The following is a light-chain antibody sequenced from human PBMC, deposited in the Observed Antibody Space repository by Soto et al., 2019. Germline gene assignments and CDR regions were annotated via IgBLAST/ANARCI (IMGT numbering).Light chain of an antibody. CDR1: QSISSW. CDR2: KAS. J-gene: IGKJ4*01. V-gene: IGKV1-5*03. CDR3: QQYYSYHLT. Sequence: DIQMTQSPSTLSASVGDRVTITCRASQSISSWLAWYQQKPGKAPKLLIYKASSLESGVPSRFSGSGSGTEFTLTISSRQPDDFAPYYCQQYYSYHLTFGGGTKVEIK.